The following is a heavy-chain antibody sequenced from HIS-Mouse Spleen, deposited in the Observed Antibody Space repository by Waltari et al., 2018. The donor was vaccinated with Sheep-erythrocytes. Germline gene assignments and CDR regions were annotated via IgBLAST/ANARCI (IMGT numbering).Heavy chain of an antibody. CDR1: GGSISSSSYY. CDR2: IYYSGRH. CDR3: ARVPPGYYDFWSGPTGPRWFDP. J-gene: IGHJ5*02. D-gene: IGHD3-3*01. V-gene: IGHV4-39*07. Sequence: QLQLQESGPGLVKPSETLSLTCTVSGGSISSSSYYWGWIRQPPGKGLEWIGSIYYSGRHKPNQSLKSRVTISVDTSKEHFSLKLSAVTAADTAVYYCARVPPGYYDFWSGPTGPRWFDPWGQGTLVTVSS.